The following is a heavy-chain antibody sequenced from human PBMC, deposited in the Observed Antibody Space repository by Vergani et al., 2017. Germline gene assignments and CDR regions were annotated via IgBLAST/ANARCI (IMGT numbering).Heavy chain of an antibody. CDR2: IYYSGST. J-gene: IGHJ4*02. V-gene: IGHV4-59*01. CDR1: GGSISSYY. D-gene: IGHD3-22*01. Sequence: QVQLQESGPGLVKPSETLSLTCTVSGGSISSYYWSWIRQPPGKGLEWIGYIYYSGSTNYNPSLKSRVTISVDTSKNQFSLKLSSVTAADTAVYYCARRYYDSSGPFDYWGQGTLVIVSS. CDR3: ARRYYDSSGPFDY.